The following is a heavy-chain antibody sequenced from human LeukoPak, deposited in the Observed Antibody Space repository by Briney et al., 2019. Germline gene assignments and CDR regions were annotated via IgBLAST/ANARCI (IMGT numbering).Heavy chain of an antibody. CDR1: GYTFTSYD. Sequence: ASVKVSCKASGYTFTSYDINWVRQATGQGLEWMGWMNPNSGNTGYAQKFQGRVTMTRNTSISTAYMELSSLRSEDTAVYYCARVSLYYDSSGYFIAEYFQHWGQGTLVTASS. CDR2: MNPNSGNT. J-gene: IGHJ1*01. V-gene: IGHV1-8*01. D-gene: IGHD3-22*01. CDR3: ARVSLYYDSSGYFIAEYFQH.